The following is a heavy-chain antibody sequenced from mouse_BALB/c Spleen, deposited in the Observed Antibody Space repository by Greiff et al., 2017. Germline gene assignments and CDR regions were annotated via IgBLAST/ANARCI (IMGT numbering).Heavy chain of an antibody. Sequence: EVKLLESGPGLVKPSQSLSLTCTVTGYSITSDYAWNWIRQFPGNKLEWMGYISYSGSTSYNPSLKSRISITRDTSKNQFFLQLNSVTTEDTATYYCASTATNWYFDVWGAGTTVTVSS. CDR1: GYSITSDYA. V-gene: IGHV3-2*02. CDR2: ISYSGST. D-gene: IGHD1-2*01. J-gene: IGHJ1*01. CDR3: ASTATNWYFDV.